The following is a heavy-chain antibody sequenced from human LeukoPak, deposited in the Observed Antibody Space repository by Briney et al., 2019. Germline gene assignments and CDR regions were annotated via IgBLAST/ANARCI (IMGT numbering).Heavy chain of an antibody. CDR3: VRDMGTASSGGY. V-gene: IGHV4-4*02. D-gene: IGHD6-6*01. Sequence: SETLSLTCAVSGGSISTRNWWSWVRQPPEKGLEWMGEIYHSGSTNYNPSLKSRVTISVETCKNQFSLKLSSVTAADTAVYYCVRDMGTASSGGYWGQGTLVTVSS. J-gene: IGHJ4*02. CDR2: IYHSGST. CDR1: GGSISTRNW.